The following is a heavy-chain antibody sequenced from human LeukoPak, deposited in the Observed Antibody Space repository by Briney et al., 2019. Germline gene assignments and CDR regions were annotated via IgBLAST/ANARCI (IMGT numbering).Heavy chain of an antibody. J-gene: IGHJ4*02. CDR1: GYTFTGYY. CDR2: INPNSGGT. Sequence: ASVKVSCKASGYTFTGYYMHWVRQAPGQGLEWMGRINPNSGGTNYAQKFQGRVTMTRDTSISTAYMELSRLRSDDTAVYYCARGLMVYHTGEEADYWGQGTLVTASS. D-gene: IGHD2-8*01. CDR3: ARGLMVYHTGEEADY. V-gene: IGHV1-2*06.